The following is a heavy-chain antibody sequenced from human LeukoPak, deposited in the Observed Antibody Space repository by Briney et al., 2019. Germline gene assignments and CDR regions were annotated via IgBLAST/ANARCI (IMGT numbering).Heavy chain of an antibody. D-gene: IGHD6-19*01. CDR1: GFTFSNSA. V-gene: IGHV3-23*01. CDR3: AKGIYSGGWSYFDY. J-gene: IGHJ4*01. Sequence: GGSLRLSCAASGFTFSNSAMSWVRQAPGKGLEWVSTLSGSGITTYYADSVKGRFTISRDNSKNTLYLQMNSLRAEDTAVYYCAKGIYSGGWSYFDYWGHGTLVTVSS. CDR2: LSGSGITT.